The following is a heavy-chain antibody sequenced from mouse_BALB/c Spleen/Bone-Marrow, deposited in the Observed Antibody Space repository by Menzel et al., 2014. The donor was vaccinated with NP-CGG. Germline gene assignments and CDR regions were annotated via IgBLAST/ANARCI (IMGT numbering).Heavy chain of an antibody. CDR2: IYPNSGNT. CDR1: DYTFTSSW. Sequence: VHRQHTRFELIHPAASLKLSCKSSDYTFTSSWMHWAKQRPGQGLEWIGEIYPNSGNTNYNEKFKGKATLTVDTSSSTAYVDLSSLTSEDSAVYYCARHHGYAYYF. CDR3: ARHHGYAYYF. V-gene: IGHV1S130*01. J-gene: IGHJ2*01. D-gene: IGHD2-14*01.